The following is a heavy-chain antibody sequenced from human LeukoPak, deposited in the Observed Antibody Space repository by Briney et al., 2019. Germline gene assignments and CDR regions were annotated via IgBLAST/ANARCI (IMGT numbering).Heavy chain of an antibody. V-gene: IGHV3-7*01. CDR3: ARGEHSSFDY. Sequence: GGSLRLSCAASGFTFSSYWMNWVRQAPGKGLEWVANIKEDGSEKYYVDSEKGRFTISIDNAKNSLYLQMNSLRAEDTAVYYCARGEHSSFDYWGQGTLVTVSS. D-gene: IGHD6-6*01. J-gene: IGHJ4*02. CDR2: IKEDGSEK. CDR1: GFTFSSYW.